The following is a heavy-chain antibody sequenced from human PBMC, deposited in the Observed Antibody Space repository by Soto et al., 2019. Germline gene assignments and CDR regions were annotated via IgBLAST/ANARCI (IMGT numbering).Heavy chain of an antibody. CDR1: GFTFSSYA. CDR3: AKDLQVGPAAMGGTWFDP. D-gene: IGHD2-2*01. CDR2: ISGSGGST. V-gene: IGHV3-23*01. J-gene: IGHJ5*02. Sequence: EVQLLESGGGLVQPGGSLRLSCAASGFTFSSYAMSWVRQAPGKGLEWVSAISGSGGSTYYADSVKGRFTISRDNSKNTGYLPRISRRAEDTAVYYSAKDLQVGPAAMGGTWFDPWGQGTLVTVSS.